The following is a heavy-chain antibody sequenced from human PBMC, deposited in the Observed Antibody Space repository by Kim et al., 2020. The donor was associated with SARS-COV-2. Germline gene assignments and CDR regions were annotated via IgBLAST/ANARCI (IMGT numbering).Heavy chain of an antibody. V-gene: IGHV3-33*05. D-gene: IGHD2-2*01. CDR1: GFTFSSYG. Sequence: GGSLRLSCAASGFTFSSYGMHWVRQAPGKGLEWVAVISSDGSNKYYADSVKGRFTISRDNSKNTLYLQMNSLRAEDTAVYYCARGAVDCSSTRCYSAWTYYYYRMDVWGQGATVTVS. CDR2: ISSDGSNK. CDR3: ARGAVDCSSTRCYSAWTYYYYRMDV. J-gene: IGHJ6*02.